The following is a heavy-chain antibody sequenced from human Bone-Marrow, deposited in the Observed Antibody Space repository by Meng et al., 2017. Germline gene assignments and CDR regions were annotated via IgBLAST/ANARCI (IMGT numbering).Heavy chain of an antibody. CDR3: ARAYYDFWSGYSPHFDY. V-gene: IGHV3-21*01. CDR1: GFTFSSYS. CDR2: ISSSSSYI. Sequence: GGSLRLSCAASGFTFSSYSMNWVRQAPGKGLEWVSSISSSSSYIYYADSVKGRFTISRDNAKNSLYLQMNSLRAEDTAVYYCARAYYDFWSGYSPHFDYWGQGTLVTVSS. J-gene: IGHJ4*02. D-gene: IGHD3-3*01.